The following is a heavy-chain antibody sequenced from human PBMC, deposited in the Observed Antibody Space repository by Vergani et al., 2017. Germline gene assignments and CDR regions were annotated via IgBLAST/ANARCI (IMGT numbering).Heavy chain of an antibody. D-gene: IGHD6-19*01. CDR2: IYYSGST. V-gene: IGHV4-39*01. CDR3: ARHSPVEWLVKWGCSDP. Sequence: QLQLQESGPGLVKPSATLSRTCSVSGASIRSSNYYWGWIRQPPGKGLEWIESIYYSGSTYYNPSLKSGVTISVDTSKNQFSLKLRPVTAPDTAVYFCARHSPVEWLVKWGCSDPWGQGILVTVSS. CDR1: GASIRSSNYY. J-gene: IGHJ5*02.